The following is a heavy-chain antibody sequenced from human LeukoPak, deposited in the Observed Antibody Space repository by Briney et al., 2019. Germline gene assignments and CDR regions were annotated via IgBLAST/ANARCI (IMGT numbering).Heavy chain of an antibody. CDR3: AKDLNTAWGDAFDV. CDR1: GFTFDDYS. CDR2: ISWDGSDT. J-gene: IGHJ3*01. V-gene: IGHV3-43*01. D-gene: IGHD5-18*01. Sequence: PGESLKISCAASGFTFDDYSMHCVRQRPGKGLEWVSLISWDGSDTDYGLSVKGRFSISRDNSQNSLYLQMNSLRTEDTALYYCAKDLNTAWGDAFDVWGQETMVSVSS.